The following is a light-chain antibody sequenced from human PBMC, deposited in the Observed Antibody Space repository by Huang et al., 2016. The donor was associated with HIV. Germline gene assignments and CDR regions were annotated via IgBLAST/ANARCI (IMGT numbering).Light chain of an antibody. J-gene: IGKJ1*01. V-gene: IGKV3-15*01. Sequence: EIVMTQSPATLSVSPGKRATLSCRANQSVSSNLAWYQQKPGQAPRLVIYGASTRATGIPAMFSGSGCGTEFTLTISSLQSEDFAVYYCQQYNNWPRTFGQGTKVEIK. CDR1: QSVSSN. CDR3: QQYNNWPRT. CDR2: GAS.